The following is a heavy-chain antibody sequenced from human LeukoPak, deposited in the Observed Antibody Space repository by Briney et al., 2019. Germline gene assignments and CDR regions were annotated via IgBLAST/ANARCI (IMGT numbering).Heavy chain of an antibody. V-gene: IGHV4-39*07. D-gene: IGHD3-10*01. Sequence: SEALSLTCTVSGGSISNTNYYWAWIRQPPGRGLEWIGSIYYSGSTYYNPSLKSRVTISVDTSKNQFSLKLSSVTAADTAVYYCATGDWYYGSGTPNDAFDIWGQGTMVTVSS. CDR1: GGSISNTNYY. CDR2: IYYSGST. J-gene: IGHJ3*02. CDR3: ATGDWYYGSGTPNDAFDI.